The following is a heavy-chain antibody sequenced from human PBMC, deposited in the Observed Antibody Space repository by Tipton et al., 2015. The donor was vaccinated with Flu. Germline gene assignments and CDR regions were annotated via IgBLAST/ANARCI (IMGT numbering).Heavy chain of an antibody. Sequence: SLRLSCAASGFTFSSYGMHWVRQAPGKGLEWVAVIWYDGSNKYYADSVKGRFTISRDSSKNTLYLQMNSLRAEDTAVYYCAKDRVGYYGSGVDYWGQGTLVTVSS. CDR2: IWYDGSNK. J-gene: IGHJ4*02. V-gene: IGHV3-33*06. D-gene: IGHD3-10*01. CDR3: AKDRVGYYGSGVDY. CDR1: GFTFSSYG.